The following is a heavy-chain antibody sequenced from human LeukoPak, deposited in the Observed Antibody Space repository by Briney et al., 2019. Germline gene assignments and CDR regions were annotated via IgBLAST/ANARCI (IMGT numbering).Heavy chain of an antibody. V-gene: IGHV4-34*01. CDR3: ARGSVLELRLFYY. CDR1: GGSFSGYY. D-gene: IGHD1-7*01. Sequence: SETLSLTCAVYGGSFSGYYWSWIRQPPGKGLEWIGKINHSGSTNYNPSLKSRVTISVDTSKNQFSLKLSSVTAADTAVYYCARGSVLELRLFYYWGQGTLVTVSS. CDR2: INHSGST. J-gene: IGHJ4*02.